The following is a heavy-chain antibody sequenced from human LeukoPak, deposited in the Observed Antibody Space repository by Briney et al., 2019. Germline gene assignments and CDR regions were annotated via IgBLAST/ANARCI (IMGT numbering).Heavy chain of an antibody. V-gene: IGHV1-69*04. CDR2: IIPIFGIA. J-gene: IGHJ6*02. CDR3: ARRVYYDFFVDV. CDR1: GGTFSSYA. Sequence: SVKVSCKASGGTFSSYAISWVRQAPGQGLEWMGRIIPIFGIANYAQKFQGRVTITADKSTSTAYMELSSLRSEDTAVYYCARRVYYDFFVDVWGQGTTVTVSS. D-gene: IGHD3-3*01.